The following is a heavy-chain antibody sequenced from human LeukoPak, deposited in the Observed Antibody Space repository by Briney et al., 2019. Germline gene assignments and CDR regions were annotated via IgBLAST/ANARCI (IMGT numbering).Heavy chain of an antibody. Sequence: SETLSLTCTVSGGSISSYYWSWIRQPPGKGLEWIGYIYYSGSTNYNPSLKSRVTISVDTSKNQFSLKLSSVTAADTAVYYCARVVGSGITYYFDYWGQGTLVTVSS. CDR1: GGSISSYY. CDR2: IYYSGST. J-gene: IGHJ4*02. CDR3: ARVVGSGITYYFDY. V-gene: IGHV4-59*12. D-gene: IGHD3-10*01.